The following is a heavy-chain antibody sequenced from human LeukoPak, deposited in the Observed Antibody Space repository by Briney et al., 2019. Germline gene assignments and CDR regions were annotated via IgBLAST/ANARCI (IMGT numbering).Heavy chain of an antibody. D-gene: IGHD5-12*01. V-gene: IGHV4-59*01. CDR1: GGSISSYY. CDR2: IYYSGST. Sequence: SETLSLTCTVSGGSISSYYWSWIRQPPGKGLEWIGYIYYSGSTNYNPSLKSRVTTSVDTSKNQFSLKLSSVTAADTAVYYCARAVDIVAPIDYWGQGTLVTVSS. CDR3: ARAVDIVAPIDY. J-gene: IGHJ4*02.